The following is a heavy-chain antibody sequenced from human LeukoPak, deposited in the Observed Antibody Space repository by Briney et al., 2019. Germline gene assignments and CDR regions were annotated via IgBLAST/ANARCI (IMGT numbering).Heavy chain of an antibody. CDR1: GFTVSSSE. CDR2: INRGNSI. J-gene: IGHJ4*02. CDR3: VYSTLTN. D-gene: IGHD2-15*01. V-gene: IGHV3-48*03. Sequence: PGGSLRLSCAASGFTVSSSEMNWVRQAPGKGLEWVSYINRGNSIYYANSVKGRFTNSRDNAKNSLYLQMYSLSTQDTAVYYCVYSTLTNWGQRTLVTV.